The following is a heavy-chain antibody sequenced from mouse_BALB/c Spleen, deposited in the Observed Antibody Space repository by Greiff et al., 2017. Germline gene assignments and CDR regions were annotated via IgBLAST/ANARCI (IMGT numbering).Heavy chain of an antibody. CDR1: GYTFTSYY. D-gene: IGHD2-2*01. CDR2: INPSNGGT. CDR3: TRHGYYFDY. J-gene: IGHJ2*01. Sequence: QVQLQQSGAELVKPGASVKLSCKASGYTFTSYYMYWVKQRPGQGLEWIGEINPSNGGTNFNEKFKSKATLTVDKSSSTAYMQLSSLTSEDSAVYYCTRHGYYFDYWGQGTTLTVSS. V-gene: IGHV1S81*02.